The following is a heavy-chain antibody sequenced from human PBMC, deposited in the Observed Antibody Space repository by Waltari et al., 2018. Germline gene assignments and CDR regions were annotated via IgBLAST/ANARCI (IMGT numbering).Heavy chain of an antibody. Sequence: EVQLLESGGDLVQPGVSLRLSCAASGFTFSSHAMSWVRQVPGKGLEGVSGISITGRESGTYYAAAVKGRFTISRDNSRNTLYLQMNSLRADDTALYYCATWRVPYYFDYWGQGTLVTVSS. D-gene: IGHD3-3*01. CDR2: ISITGRESGT. V-gene: IGHV3-23*01. CDR1: GFTFSSHA. CDR3: ATWRVPYYFDY. J-gene: IGHJ4*02.